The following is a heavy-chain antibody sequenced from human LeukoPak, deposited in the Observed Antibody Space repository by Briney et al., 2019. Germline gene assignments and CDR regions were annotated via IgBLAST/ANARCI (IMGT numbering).Heavy chain of an antibody. CDR2: MYLSGTT. J-gene: IGHJ4*02. CDR1: GDSINSLDL. CDR3: AGLVGRYSSGLYYYYFDY. Sequence: SETLSLTCTVSGDSINSLDLWSWVRQPPGKGLEWIGEMYLSGTTHSNTSVKSRVTISIDKSKNQFFLNLSSVTAADTAVYYCAGLVGRYSSGLYYYYFDYWGQGTLVTVSS. D-gene: IGHD3-22*01. V-gene: IGHV4-4*02.